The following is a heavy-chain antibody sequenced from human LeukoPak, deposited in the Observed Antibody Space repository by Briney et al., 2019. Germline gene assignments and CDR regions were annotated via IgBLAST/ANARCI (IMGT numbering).Heavy chain of an antibody. J-gene: IGHJ5*02. CDR3: ARVRVTTNWFDP. CDR2: INHSGST. D-gene: IGHD4-17*01. CDR1: GGSFCGYY. V-gene: IGHV4-34*01. Sequence: SETLSLTCAVYGGSFCGYYWSWIRQPPGKGLEWIGEINHSGSTNYNPSLKSRVTISVDTSKNQFSLKLSSVTAADTAVYYCARVRVTTNWFDPWGQGTLVTVSS.